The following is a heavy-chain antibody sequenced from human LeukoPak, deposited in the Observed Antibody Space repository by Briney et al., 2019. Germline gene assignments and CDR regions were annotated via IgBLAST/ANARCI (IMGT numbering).Heavy chain of an antibody. CDR3: AKIGIGANMDY. CDR2: ISYDGSNK. CDR1: GFTFSSYA. J-gene: IGHJ4*02. V-gene: IGHV3-30-3*02. D-gene: IGHD2/OR15-2a*01. Sequence: GRSLRLSCAASGFTFSSYAMHWVRQAPGKGLEWVAVISYDGSNKYYADSVKGRFTISRDNSKNTLYLQMNSLRAEDTAVYYCAKIGIGANMDYWGQGTLATVSS.